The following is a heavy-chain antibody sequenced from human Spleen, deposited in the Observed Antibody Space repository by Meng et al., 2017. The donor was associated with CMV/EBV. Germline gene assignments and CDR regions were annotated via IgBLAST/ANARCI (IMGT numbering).Heavy chain of an antibody. D-gene: IGHD2-2*01. CDR3: ARYCSSTSCYGPGDYYYYYGMDV. J-gene: IGHJ6*02. CDR2: IYSGGTS. CDR1: GFTVSTNY. V-gene: IGHV3-66*01. Sequence: GESLKISCAASGFTVSTNYMSWVRQAPGKGLEWVSIIYSGGTSYYADSVKGRFTISRDNAKNSLYLQMNSLRAEDTAVYYCARYCSSTSCYGPGDYYYYYGMDVWGQGTTVTVSS.